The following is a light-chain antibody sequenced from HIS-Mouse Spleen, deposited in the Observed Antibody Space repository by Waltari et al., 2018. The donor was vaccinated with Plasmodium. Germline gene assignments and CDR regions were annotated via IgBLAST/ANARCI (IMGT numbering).Light chain of an antibody. CDR2: EGS. J-gene: IGLJ2*01. V-gene: IGLV2-23*03. CDR3: CSYAGSSTFVV. CDR1: SSAVGCSHL. Sequence: QSALTQPAPVSGSPGQSITISCTGTSSAVGCSHLVSWYQRHPGKPPKLMVYEGSKRPSGVSNRFSGSKSGNTASLTISGLQAEDEADYYCCSYAGSSTFVVFGGGTKLTVL.